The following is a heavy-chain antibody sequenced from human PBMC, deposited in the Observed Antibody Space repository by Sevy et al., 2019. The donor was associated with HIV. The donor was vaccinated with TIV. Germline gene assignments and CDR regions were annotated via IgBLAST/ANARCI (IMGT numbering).Heavy chain of an antibody. D-gene: IGHD1-1*01. V-gene: IGHV3-7*01. CDR1: GFTFRNYW. Sequence: GGSLRLSCAASGFTFRNYWMSWVRQAPGEGLEWVANTKEDGSEKYYVDSVKGRFTISRDNAKNSLYLQMNSLRAEDTAVYYCARDRTWNDFYYNYGMDVWGQGTTVTVSS. CDR2: TKEDGSEK. J-gene: IGHJ6*02. CDR3: ARDRTWNDFYYNYGMDV.